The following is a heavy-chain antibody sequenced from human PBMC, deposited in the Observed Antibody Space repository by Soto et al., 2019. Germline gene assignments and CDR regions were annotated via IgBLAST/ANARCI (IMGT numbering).Heavy chain of an antibody. D-gene: IGHD2-2*01. Sequence: QVQLVQSGAEMKKPGASVKISCKASGYYFTGYYMHWVRQAPGQGLEWMGWINPNSGVTNYAQRFQGRVTMTRDTSISTPYLEVKRLTSDDTAVYYCATNLFSSTSRGSDFDPWGQGTLFIVSS. V-gene: IGHV1-2*02. CDR2: INPNSGVT. J-gene: IGHJ5*02. CDR3: ATNLFSSTSRGSDFDP. CDR1: GYYFTGYY.